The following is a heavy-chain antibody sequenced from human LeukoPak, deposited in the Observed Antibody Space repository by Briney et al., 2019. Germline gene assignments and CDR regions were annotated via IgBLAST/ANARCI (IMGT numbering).Heavy chain of an antibody. Sequence: GASVKVSCKASGYTFTGYYTHWVRQAPGQGLEWMGWINPNSGSPNYAQNFKGRVTMSWDTSVSTAYMELSRLKADDTAVYYCAKYNALVRGFPDYWGQGTLVTVSS. D-gene: IGHD3-10*01. CDR2: INPNSGSP. V-gene: IGHV1-2*02. CDR3: AKYNALVRGFPDY. J-gene: IGHJ4*02. CDR1: GYTFTGYY.